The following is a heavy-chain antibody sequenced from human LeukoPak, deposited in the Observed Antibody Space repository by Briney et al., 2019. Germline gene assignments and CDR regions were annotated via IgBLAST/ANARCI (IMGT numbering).Heavy chain of an antibody. CDR2: INHTGST. CDR1: GGSISSYY. Sequence: SETLSLTCTVSGGSISSYYWNWIRQPPGKGLEWIGEINHTGSTNYNPSLKSRVTISVDTSKNQFSLKLSSVTAADTAVYYCAGGGDYVWFDPWGQGTLVTVSS. CDR3: AGGGDYVWFDP. V-gene: IGHV4-34*01. D-gene: IGHD4-17*01. J-gene: IGHJ5*02.